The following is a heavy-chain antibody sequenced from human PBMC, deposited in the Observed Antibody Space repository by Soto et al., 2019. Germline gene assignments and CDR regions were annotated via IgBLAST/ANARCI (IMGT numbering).Heavy chain of an antibody. D-gene: IGHD6-13*01. CDR3: AKSAIAAAGYYFDY. V-gene: IGHV3-23*01. Sequence: EVQLLESGGDLVQPGGSLRLSCAASGFTFSNYAMSWVRQAPGQGLEWVSGMSGSGDSTYYADSVKGRFTISRDNSKNTLYLQMNSLRAEDTAVYSCAKSAIAAAGYYFDYWGQGALVTVSS. J-gene: IGHJ4*02. CDR1: GFTFSNYA. CDR2: MSGSGDST.